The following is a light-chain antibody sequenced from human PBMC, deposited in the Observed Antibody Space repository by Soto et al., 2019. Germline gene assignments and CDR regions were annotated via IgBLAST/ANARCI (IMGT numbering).Light chain of an antibody. V-gene: IGKV3-15*01. J-gene: IGKJ4*01. CDR3: QQYDVWPALT. CDR2: GAS. Sequence: EKALTQSPVTLSLSPGERATLSCRASQSVSSNLAWYQQRPGQAPRFLIYGASTRASGVPDRFSGSGSGTEFILTISSLQSEDSAVYYCQQYDVWPALTFGGGTKVDIK. CDR1: QSVSSN.